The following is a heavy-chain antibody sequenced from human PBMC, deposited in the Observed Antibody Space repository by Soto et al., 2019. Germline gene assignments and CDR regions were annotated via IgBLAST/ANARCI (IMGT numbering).Heavy chain of an antibody. CDR2: ISAAGDP. CDR1: GFTFRNYD. CDR3: ARTDRDFYGLDV. J-gene: IGHJ6*02. V-gene: IGHV3-13*05. Sequence: EVQLVESGGGLVQPGGSLRLSCEASGFTFRNYDMHWVRQGTGKGLEWVSGISAAGDPDYADSVEGRFTISRENAQNSFFLQMNRPRVGDPAVYYCARTDRDFYGLDVWGQGTTVIVSS.